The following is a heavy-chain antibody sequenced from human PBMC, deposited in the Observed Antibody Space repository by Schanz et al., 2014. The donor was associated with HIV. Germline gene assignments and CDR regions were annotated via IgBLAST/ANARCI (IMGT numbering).Heavy chain of an antibody. J-gene: IGHJ5*01. CDR3: AREPNYSGFDS. CDR2: INPNSGGA. V-gene: IGHV1-2*02. D-gene: IGHD5-12*01. Sequence: QVQLVQSGAEMKKPGSSVKVSCKASGGTFSNYPVSWVRQAPGQGLEWMGWINPNSGGADSAQKFQGRVTMTRDTSISTAYLELSRLRSDDTAVYYCAREPNYSGFDSWGHGTLVTVSS. CDR1: GGTFSNYP.